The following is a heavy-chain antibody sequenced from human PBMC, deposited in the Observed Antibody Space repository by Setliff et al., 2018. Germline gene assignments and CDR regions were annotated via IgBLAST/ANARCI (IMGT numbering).Heavy chain of an antibody. J-gene: IGHJ6*03. CDR2: FHPYSGHT. D-gene: IGHD1-26*01. CDR1: GYTFNNYF. Sequence: ASVKVSCKASGYTFNNYFLHWVRQAPGQGLEWMGRFHPYSGHTNYAQNFQGRVTMTMDASITTVYMELSRLTSDDTAVYYCAREGVHTRSSTDYHYYMDVRGRGTTVTVSS. V-gene: IGHV1-2*06. CDR3: AREGVHTRSSTDYHYYMDV.